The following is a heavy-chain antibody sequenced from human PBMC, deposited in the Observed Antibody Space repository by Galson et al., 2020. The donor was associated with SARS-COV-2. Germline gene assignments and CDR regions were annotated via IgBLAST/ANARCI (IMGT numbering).Heavy chain of an antibody. V-gene: IGHV3-30-3*01. D-gene: IGHD6-19*01. J-gene: IGHJ6*02. CDR2: ISYDGSNK. Sequence: GGSLRLSCAASGFTFSTYAIHWVRRAPGKGLEWVAVISYDGSNKYYADSVQGRFTISRDNSKNTLYLQMNSLRTEDTAVYYCARDGGGWFPYYYYYGLDVWGQGTTVTVSS. CDR1: GFTFSTYA. CDR3: ARDGGGWFPYYYYYGLDV.